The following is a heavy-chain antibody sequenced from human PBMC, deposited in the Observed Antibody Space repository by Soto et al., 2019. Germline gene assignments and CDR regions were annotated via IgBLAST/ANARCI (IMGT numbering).Heavy chain of an antibody. D-gene: IGHD2-2*01. Sequence: GGSLRLSCAASGIPFSTTYMNWVRQAPGKGLEWVGRIKSKIVGETTDFSAPVKGRFALSRDDSKNAVSLQMNSLKSEDTAIYYCTTDNCRSSTCYLNYWGQGALVTVSS. V-gene: IGHV3-15*07. J-gene: IGHJ4*02. CDR1: GIPFSTTY. CDR2: IKSKIVGETT. CDR3: TTDNCRSSTCYLNY.